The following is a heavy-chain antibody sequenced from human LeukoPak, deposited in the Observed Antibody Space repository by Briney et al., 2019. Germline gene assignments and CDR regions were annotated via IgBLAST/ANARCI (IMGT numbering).Heavy chain of an antibody. CDR3: ARAPPGIAAAGTRYYYYGMDV. Sequence: PGGSLRLSCAASGFTFSGYGMHWVRQAPGKGLEWVAVISNDGGKKLYADSVKGRFAISRDNSKNTLSLQMNSLRAEDTAVYYCARAPPGIAAAGTRYYYYGMDVWGQGTTVTVSS. J-gene: IGHJ6*02. CDR1: GFTFSGYG. CDR2: ISNDGGKK. D-gene: IGHD6-13*01. V-gene: IGHV3-30*03.